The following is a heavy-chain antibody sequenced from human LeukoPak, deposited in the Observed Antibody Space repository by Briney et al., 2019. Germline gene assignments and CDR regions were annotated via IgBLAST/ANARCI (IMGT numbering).Heavy chain of an antibody. V-gene: IGHV1-18*01. Sequence: ASVKVSCKASGYTFTSYGISWVRQAPGQGLEWMGWISAYNGNTNYAQKLQGRVTMTTDTSTSTAYMELRSLRSDDTAVYYCARSSVLRFLEWLPKGVKNWFDPWGQGTLVTVSS. CDR1: GYTFTSYG. CDR3: ARSSVLRFLEWLPKGVKNWFDP. CDR2: ISAYNGNT. J-gene: IGHJ5*02. D-gene: IGHD3-3*01.